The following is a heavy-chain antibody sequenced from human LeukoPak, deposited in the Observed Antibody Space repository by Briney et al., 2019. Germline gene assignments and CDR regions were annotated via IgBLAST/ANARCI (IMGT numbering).Heavy chain of an antibody. V-gene: IGHV3-7*01. CDR2: MNEDGSEK. D-gene: IGHD4-11*01. Sequence: GGSLRLSCAASEFGFSNYWISWVRQAPGKGLEWVANMNEDGSEKNYVDSVKGRFTISRDNAQDSLYLQINSLRAEDTAVYYCARDRGYSNFDYWGQGTLLTVSS. CDR1: EFGFSNYW. CDR3: ARDRGYSNFDY. J-gene: IGHJ4*02.